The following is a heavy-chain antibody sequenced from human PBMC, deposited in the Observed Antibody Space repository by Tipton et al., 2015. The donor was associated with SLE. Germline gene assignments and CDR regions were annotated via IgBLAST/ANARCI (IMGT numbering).Heavy chain of an antibody. CDR3: ARGGGWELWYFDY. J-gene: IGHJ4*02. CDR1: GGSFSGYY. CDR2: INHSGST. D-gene: IGHD1-26*01. V-gene: IGHV4-34*01. Sequence: TLSLTCAVYGGSFSGYYWSWIRQPPGKGLEWIGEINHSGSTNYNPSLRSRVTISVDTSKNQFSLTLSSGTAADTAVYYCARGGGWELWYFDYWGQGTLVTVSS.